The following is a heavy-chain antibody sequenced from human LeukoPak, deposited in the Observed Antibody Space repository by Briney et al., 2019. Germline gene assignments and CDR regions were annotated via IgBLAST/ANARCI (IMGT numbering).Heavy chain of an antibody. CDR3: ATEKRVGASHHEY. CDR1: GFTFSNYW. D-gene: IGHD1-26*01. V-gene: IGHV3-7*01. CDR2: IQQDGSAK. J-gene: IGHJ4*02. Sequence: GGSLRLSCAASGFTFSNYWMSWVRQAPGKGLEWVASIQQDGSAKRYLGSVEGRFTISRDNDENSLFLQMNSLRAEDTAVYFCATEKRVGASHHEYWGPGTLVTISS.